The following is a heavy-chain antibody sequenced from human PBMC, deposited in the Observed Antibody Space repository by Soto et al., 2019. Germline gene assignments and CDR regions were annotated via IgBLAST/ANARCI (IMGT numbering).Heavy chain of an antibody. D-gene: IGHD6-19*01. V-gene: IGHV1-24*01. CDR3: VRDKSPYSSGWHNRHFDY. CDR1: GYTLTELS. Sequence: ASVKVSCKVSGYTLTELSMHWVRQAPGKGLEWMGGFDPEDGETIYAQKFQGRVTMTEDTSTDNSKTLYLQMNSLRAEDTAVYYCVRDKSPYSSGWHNRHFDYWGQGTLVTVSS. J-gene: IGHJ4*02. CDR2: FDPEDGET.